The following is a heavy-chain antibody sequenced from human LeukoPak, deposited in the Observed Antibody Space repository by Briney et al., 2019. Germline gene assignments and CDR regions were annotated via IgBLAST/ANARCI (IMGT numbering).Heavy chain of an antibody. Sequence: ASVKVSCKASGYTFTRYGISWVRQAPGQGLEWLGWISAYNGKTDYAQNVQARVTSSTDTSTSTAYMELRSLRSDDSAVYCCARDTYTSVTAMDVWGKGTTVTVSS. CDR2: ISAYNGKT. J-gene: IGHJ6*03. CDR3: ARDTYTSVTAMDV. CDR1: GYTFTRYG. V-gene: IGHV1-18*01. D-gene: IGHD4-17*01.